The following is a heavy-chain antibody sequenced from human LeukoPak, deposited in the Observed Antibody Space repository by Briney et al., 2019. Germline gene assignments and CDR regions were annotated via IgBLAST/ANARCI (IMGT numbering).Heavy chain of an antibody. CDR2: IYPGDSDT. V-gene: IGHV5-51*01. J-gene: IGHJ3*02. CDR1: GYSFTSYW. Sequence: GESLKISCKGSGYSFTSYWIGWVRQMPGKGLEWMGIIYPGDSDTGYSPSFQGQVTISADKSISTAYLQWSSLKASDTAMYYCARPHSGSYPLGAFDIWGQGTMVTVSS. D-gene: IGHD1-26*01. CDR3: ARPHSGSYPLGAFDI.